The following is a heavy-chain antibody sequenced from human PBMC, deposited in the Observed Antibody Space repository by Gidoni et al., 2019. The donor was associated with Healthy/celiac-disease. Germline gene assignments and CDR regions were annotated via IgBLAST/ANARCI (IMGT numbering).Heavy chain of an antibody. CDR2: ISAYNGNT. J-gene: IGHJ6*02. CDR1: GYTFTSYG. CDR3: ARDGMDLGATWAHYYYGMDV. V-gene: IGHV1-18*01. Sequence: QVQLVQSGAEVKKPGASVKVSCKASGYTFTSYGISWVRQAPGQGLEWMGWISAYNGNTNYAQKLQGRVTMTTDTSTSTAYMELRSLRSDDTAVYYCARDGMDLGATWAHYYYGMDVWGQGTTVTVSS. D-gene: IGHD1-26*01.